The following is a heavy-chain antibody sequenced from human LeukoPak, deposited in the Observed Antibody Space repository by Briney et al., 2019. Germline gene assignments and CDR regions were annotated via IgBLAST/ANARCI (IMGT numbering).Heavy chain of an antibody. CDR3: ASYGSGRDAFDI. V-gene: IGHV3-21*01. Sequence: AGGSLRLSCAASGFSFSSYSLNWVRQAPGKGLEWVSSISGSSSYIYYADSVKGRFTISRDNAKNSLYLQMNSLRAEDAAVYYCASYGSGRDAFDIWGQGTTVTVSS. J-gene: IGHJ3*02. D-gene: IGHD3-10*01. CDR2: ISGSSSYI. CDR1: GFSFSSYS.